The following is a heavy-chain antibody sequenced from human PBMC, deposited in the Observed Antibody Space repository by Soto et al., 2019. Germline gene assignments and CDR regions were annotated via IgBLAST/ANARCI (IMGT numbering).Heavy chain of an antibody. CDR3: AKDAARTSGWYYFDF. D-gene: IGHD6-19*01. Sequence: GGSLRLSCAASGFSFVTYAMGWVGEAPGKGLEWVSVMSNSGDETYYADSVKGRFTISRDNFQNTLYLQLSSLRAEDTAVYYCAKDAARTSGWYYFDFWGQGTLVTVPQ. J-gene: IGHJ4*02. CDR1: GFSFVTYA. CDR2: MSNSGDET. V-gene: IGHV3-23*01.